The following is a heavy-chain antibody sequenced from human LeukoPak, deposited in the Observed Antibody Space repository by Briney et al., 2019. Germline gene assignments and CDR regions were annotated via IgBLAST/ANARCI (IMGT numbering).Heavy chain of an antibody. Sequence: GGSLKLSCAASGFTFSGSVMHWVRQASGKGLGWVGRIRTKPNNYATSYAASVRGRFSISRDDSKNTAYLQMDSLKTEDTAVYYCTSDTRGHFDYWGQGSLVTVSS. CDR1: GFTFSGSV. CDR2: IRTKPNNYAT. D-gene: IGHD2-2*01. J-gene: IGHJ4*02. CDR3: TSDTRGHFDY. V-gene: IGHV3-73*01.